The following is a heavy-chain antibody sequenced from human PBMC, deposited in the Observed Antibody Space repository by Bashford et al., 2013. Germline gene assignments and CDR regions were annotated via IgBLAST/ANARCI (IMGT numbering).Heavy chain of an antibody. D-gene: IGHD3-22*01. CDR3: ARDGERYYYDSSGVFDY. CDR2: IIPIFGTA. J-gene: IGHJ4*02. V-gene: IGHV1-69*13. CDR1: GGTFSSYA. Sequence: SVKVSCKASGGTFSSYAISWVRQAPGQGLEWMGGIIPIFGTANYAQKFQGRVTITADESTSTAYMELSSLRSEDTAVYYCARDGERYYYDSSGVFDYWGQGTLVTVSS.